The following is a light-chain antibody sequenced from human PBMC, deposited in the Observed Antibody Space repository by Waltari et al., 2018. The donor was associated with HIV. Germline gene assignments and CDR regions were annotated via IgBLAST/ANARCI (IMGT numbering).Light chain of an antibody. CDR1: SLRIFF. CDR3: NSRDSSGVV. V-gene: IGLV3-19*01. CDR2: GQN. Sequence: SSELTQDPAVSVALGQTVRITCQGDSLRIFFASWYQHKPGQAPVLVIYGQNNRPSGIPDRFSVPNSGNTTSLTITGAQAEDEADYYCNSRDSSGVVVGGGTKLTVL. J-gene: IGLJ2*01.